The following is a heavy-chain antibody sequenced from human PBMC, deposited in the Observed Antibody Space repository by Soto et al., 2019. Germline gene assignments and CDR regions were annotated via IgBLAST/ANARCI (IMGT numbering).Heavy chain of an antibody. J-gene: IGHJ4*02. CDR3: ARDPSALEMPHPVDY. CDR1: GFTFSSYW. Sequence: GGSLRLSCAASGFTFSSYWMSWVRQAPGKGLEWVADITHDGSKKYYVDSVKGRFTISRDNSKNTLYLQMNSLRAEDTAVCYCARDPSALEMPHPVDYWGQGTLVTVSS. CDR2: ITHDGSKK. D-gene: IGHD2-2*01. V-gene: IGHV3-7*03.